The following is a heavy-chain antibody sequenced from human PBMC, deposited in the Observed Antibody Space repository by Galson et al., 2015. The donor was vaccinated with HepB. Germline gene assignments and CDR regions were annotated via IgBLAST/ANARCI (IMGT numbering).Heavy chain of an antibody. V-gene: IGHV3-21*01. CDR1: GFTFSSYS. CDR2: ISSSTNYK. CDR3: VRDGSYKFDY. Sequence: SLRLSCAVSGFTFSSYSMNWVRQAPGMGLEWVSYISSSTNYKYYADSVKGRFTISRDNAKNSLYLQMNSLRAEDTAVYYCVRDGSYKFDYWGQGSLVTVSS. D-gene: IGHD1-14*01. J-gene: IGHJ4*02.